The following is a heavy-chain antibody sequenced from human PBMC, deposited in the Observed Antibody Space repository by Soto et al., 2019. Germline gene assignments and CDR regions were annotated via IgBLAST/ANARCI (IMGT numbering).Heavy chain of an antibody. D-gene: IGHD1-26*01. J-gene: IGHJ4*02. CDR2: ISYDGSNK. CDR1: GFTFSSYG. V-gene: IGHV3-30*18. Sequence: GGSLRLSCAASGFTFSSYGMHWVRQAPGKGLEWVAVISYDGSNKYYADSVKGRFTISRDNSKNTLYLQMNSLRAEDTAVYYCAKDPAGVRELPDPRWGQGTLVTVSS. CDR3: AKDPAGVRELPDPR.